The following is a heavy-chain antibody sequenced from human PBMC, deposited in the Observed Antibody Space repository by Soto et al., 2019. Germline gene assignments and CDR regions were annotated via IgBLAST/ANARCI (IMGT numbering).Heavy chain of an antibody. D-gene: IGHD1-26*01. CDR1: GFTFGNYG. CDR3: AKGGGSARDFDY. CDR2: TSYDGNNK. Sequence: PGGSLRLSCTGSGFTFGNYGMHWVRQAPGKGLEWVASTSYDGNNKYYADSLKGRFTISRDNSKKMVYLQMTSLEPEDTAVYYCAKGGGSARDFDYWGQGALVTVSS. J-gene: IGHJ4*02. V-gene: IGHV3-30*18.